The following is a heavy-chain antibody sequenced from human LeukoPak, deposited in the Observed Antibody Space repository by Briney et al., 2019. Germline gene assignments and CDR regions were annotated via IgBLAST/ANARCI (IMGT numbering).Heavy chain of an antibody. CDR1: GFTFSSYS. Sequence: PGGSLRLSCAASGFTFSSYSMNWVRQAPGKGLEWVSSISSSSSYIYYADSVKGRFAISRDNAKNSLYLQMNSLRAEDTAVYYCARDLRVVVAAPTTGHYYYGMDVWGQGTTVTVSS. CDR2: ISSSSSYI. D-gene: IGHD2-15*01. CDR3: ARDLRVVVAAPTTGHYYYGMDV. J-gene: IGHJ6*02. V-gene: IGHV3-21*01.